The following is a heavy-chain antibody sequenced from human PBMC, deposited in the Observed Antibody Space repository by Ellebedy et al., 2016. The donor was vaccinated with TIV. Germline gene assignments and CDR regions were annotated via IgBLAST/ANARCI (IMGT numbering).Heavy chain of an antibody. D-gene: IGHD6-13*01. J-gene: IGHJ4*02. Sequence: SETLSPTXPVPGGSIVNSPYFWGWIRQPPGKALEWIWSIFYRGSTYYTPSLKSRVTISVDTSKDQFSLKVRSVTAADTAVYYCARVAAAGHFSSIEYWGQGTLVTVSS. CDR2: IFYRGST. CDR1: GGSIVNSPYF. V-gene: IGHV4-39*01. CDR3: ARVAAAGHFSSIEY.